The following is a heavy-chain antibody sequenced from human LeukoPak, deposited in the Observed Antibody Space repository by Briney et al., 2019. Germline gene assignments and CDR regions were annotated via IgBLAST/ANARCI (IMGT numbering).Heavy chain of an antibody. J-gene: IGHJ4*02. CDR1: GFTFNSYW. CDR3: ARSVAVVTATFGY. CDR2: INSDGSST. D-gene: IGHD2-15*01. Sequence: GGSLRLSCAASGFTFNSYWMYWVRQAPGKGLVWVSRINSDGSSTSYADSVKGRFTISRDNAKNTLYLQMNSLRAEDTAVYYCARSVAVVTATFGYWGQGTLVTVSS. V-gene: IGHV3-74*01.